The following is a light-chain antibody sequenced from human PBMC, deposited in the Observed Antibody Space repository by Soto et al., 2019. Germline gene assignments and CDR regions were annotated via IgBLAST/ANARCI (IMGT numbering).Light chain of an antibody. Sequence: QSVLTQPPSASGTPGQRVTISCSGSSSNLESNYVYWYQQLPGSAPKLLIYRNDQRPSGVPDRFSGSKSGTSASLAISGLRSEDEADYYCAAWDDSLSALVFGGGTKVTVL. CDR2: RND. CDR3: AAWDDSLSALV. CDR1: SSNLESNY. V-gene: IGLV1-47*01. J-gene: IGLJ3*02.